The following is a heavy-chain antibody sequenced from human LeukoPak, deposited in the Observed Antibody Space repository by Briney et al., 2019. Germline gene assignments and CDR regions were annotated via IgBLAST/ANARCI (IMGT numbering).Heavy chain of an antibody. Sequence: ASVKVSCKASGYTFTSYYMHWVRQAPGQGLEWMGIINPSGGSTSYAQKFQGRVTMTRDMSTSTVYMELSSLRSEDTAVYYCARDRGEWLRLGPDAFDIWGQGTMVTVSS. D-gene: IGHD5-12*01. J-gene: IGHJ3*02. CDR2: INPSGGST. CDR1: GYTFTSYY. V-gene: IGHV1-46*01. CDR3: ARDRGEWLRLGPDAFDI.